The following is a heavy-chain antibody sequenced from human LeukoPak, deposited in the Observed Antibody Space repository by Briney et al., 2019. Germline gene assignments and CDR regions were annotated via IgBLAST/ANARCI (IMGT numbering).Heavy chain of an antibody. CDR3: ARVLFLGYCGSTSCYDDAFDI. J-gene: IGHJ3*02. CDR2: IYYSWGT. V-gene: IGHV4-59*01. D-gene: IGHD2-2*01. CDR1: GGSISSYY. Sequence: KPSETLSLTCTVSGGSISSYYWSLIRPPPGEGLEGIGYIYYSWGTNYNPSLKSRVTISVDTSKNQFSLKLSSVTAADTAVYYCARVLFLGYCGSTSCYDDAFDIWGQGTMVTVSS.